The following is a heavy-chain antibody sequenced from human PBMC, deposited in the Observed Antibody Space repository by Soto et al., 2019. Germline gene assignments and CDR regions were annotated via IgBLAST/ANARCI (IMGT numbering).Heavy chain of an antibody. CDR3: AKTLYSERNALLRFLEWLIYFDY. J-gene: IGHJ4*02. V-gene: IGHV3-23*01. Sequence: GGSLRLSCAASGFTFSSYAMSWVRQAPGKGLEWVSAISGSGGSTYYADSVKGRFTISRDNSKNTLYLQMNSLRAEDTAVYYCAKTLYSERNALLRFLEWLIYFDYWGQGTLVTVSS. CDR2: ISGSGGST. CDR1: GFTFSSYA. D-gene: IGHD3-3*01.